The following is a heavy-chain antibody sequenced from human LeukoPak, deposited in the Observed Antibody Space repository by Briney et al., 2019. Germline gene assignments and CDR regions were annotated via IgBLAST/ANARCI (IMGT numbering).Heavy chain of an antibody. CDR3: ARIWRRDGYSYFDY. J-gene: IGHJ4*02. D-gene: IGHD5-24*01. Sequence: ASVRVSFTASGYTFTDYYIHWVRQAPGQGLEWMGRINPNSGGTNYAREFQGRFTMTRDTSISTAFMEMSRLRSDDTAVYYCARIWRRDGYSYFDYWGQGTLVTVSS. CDR2: INPNSGGT. CDR1: GYTFTDYY. V-gene: IGHV1-2*06.